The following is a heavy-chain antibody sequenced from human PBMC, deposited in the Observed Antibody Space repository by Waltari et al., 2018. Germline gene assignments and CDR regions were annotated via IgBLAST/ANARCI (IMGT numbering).Heavy chain of an antibody. CDR2: ISSSSSTI. Sequence: EVQLVESGGGLVQPGGSLRLSCAASGFTFSSYSMNWVRQAPGKGLEWVSYISSSSSTIYYADSVKGRFTISRDNAKNSLYLQMNSLRAEDTAVYYCARDRRQYTKDYFDYWGQGTLVTVSS. CDR3: ARDRRQYTKDYFDY. J-gene: IGHJ4*02. V-gene: IGHV3-48*01. CDR1: GFTFSSYS. D-gene: IGHD1-1*01.